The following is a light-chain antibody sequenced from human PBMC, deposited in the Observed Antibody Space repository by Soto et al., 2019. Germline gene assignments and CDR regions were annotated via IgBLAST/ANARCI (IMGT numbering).Light chain of an antibody. J-gene: IGKJ1*01. CDR3: QQYDNSPWT. CDR1: QSVSSSY. Sequence: EIVLTQSPGTLSLSTGEGATLSCRASQSVSSSYLAWYQQKPGQAPRLLIYGASSRATGIPDRFSGGGSGTDFTLTISRLEPEDFAVYYCQQYDNSPWTFGQGTKVEIK. CDR2: GAS. V-gene: IGKV3-20*01.